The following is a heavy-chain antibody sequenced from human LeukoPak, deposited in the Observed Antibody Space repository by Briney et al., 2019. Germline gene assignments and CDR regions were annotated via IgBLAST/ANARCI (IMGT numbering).Heavy chain of an antibody. CDR2: ISSISSTI. Sequence: GGSLRLSCAASGFTFSSYSMNWVRQAPGKGLEWVSYISSISSTIYYADSVKGRFTISRDNAKNSLYLQMNSLRAEDTAVYYCAREETWELLNYWGQGTLVTVSS. CDR3: AREETWELLNY. CDR1: GFTFSSYS. V-gene: IGHV3-48*01. D-gene: IGHD1-26*01. J-gene: IGHJ4*02.